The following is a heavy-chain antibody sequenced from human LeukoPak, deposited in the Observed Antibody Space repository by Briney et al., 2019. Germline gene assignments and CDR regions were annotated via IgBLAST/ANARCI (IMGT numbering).Heavy chain of an antibody. V-gene: IGHV4-59*12. J-gene: IGHJ6*02. CDR3: ARDRVQLWLRYYYGMDV. D-gene: IGHD5-18*01. Sequence: SETLSLTCTVSGDSISNYYWSWIRQPPGKGLEWIGYIHYSGSTSYNPSLKSRVTISVDTSKNQFSLKLSSVTAADTAVYYCARDRVQLWLRYYYGMDVWGQGTTVTVSS. CDR1: GDSISNYY. CDR2: IHYSGST.